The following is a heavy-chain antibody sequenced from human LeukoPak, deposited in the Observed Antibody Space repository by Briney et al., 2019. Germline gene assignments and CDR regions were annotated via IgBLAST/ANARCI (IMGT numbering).Heavy chain of an antibody. CDR1: GFTFSSYA. V-gene: IGHV3-30-3*01. J-gene: IGHJ4*02. Sequence: PGGSLRLSCVASGFTFSSYAMHWVRQAPGKGLEWVAVISYDGSNKYYADSVKGRFTISRDNSKNTLYLQMNSLRAEDTAVYYCARSILSGMTTSPFDYWGQGTLVTVSS. CDR3: ARSILSGMTTSPFDY. D-gene: IGHD3-10*01. CDR2: ISYDGSNK.